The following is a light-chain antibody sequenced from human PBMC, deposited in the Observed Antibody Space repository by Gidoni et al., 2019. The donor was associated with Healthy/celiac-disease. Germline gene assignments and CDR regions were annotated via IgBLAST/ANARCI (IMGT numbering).Light chain of an antibody. CDR3: QQFNSYPRT. J-gene: IGKJ1*01. Sequence: GDRVTITCRASQGISSALAWYQQKPGKAPKLLIYDASSVESGVPSRFSGSGSGTDFTLTISSLQPEDFATYYCQQFNSYPRTFGQGTKVEIK. CDR1: QGISSA. V-gene: IGKV1-13*02. CDR2: DAS.